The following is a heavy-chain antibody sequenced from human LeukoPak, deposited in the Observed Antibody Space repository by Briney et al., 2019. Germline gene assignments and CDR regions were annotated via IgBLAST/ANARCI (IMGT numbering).Heavy chain of an antibody. V-gene: IGHV4-59*01. J-gene: IGHJ4*02. D-gene: IGHD1-14*01. CDR3: AVYATKFDY. CDR2: IYYSGST. CDR1: GGSISSYY. Sequence: AETLSLTCTVSGGSISSYYWSWIRQPPGKGLEWIGYIYYSGSTNYNPSLKSRVTISVDTSKNQFTLKLSSVTAADTAVYYCAVYATKFDYWGQGTLVTASS.